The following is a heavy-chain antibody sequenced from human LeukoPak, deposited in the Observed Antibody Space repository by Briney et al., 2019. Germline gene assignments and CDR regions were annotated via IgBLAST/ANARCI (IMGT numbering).Heavy chain of an antibody. CDR2: IYHSGST. D-gene: IGHD2-2*01. CDR1: GYSISSGYY. J-gene: IGHJ5*02. Sequence: SETLSLTCTVSGYSISSGYYWGWIRQPPGKGLEWIGSIYHSGSTYYNPSLKSRVTISVDTSKNQFSLKLSSVTAADTAVYYCARVSRNNWFDPWGQGTLVTVSS. V-gene: IGHV4-38-2*02. CDR3: ARVSRNNWFDP.